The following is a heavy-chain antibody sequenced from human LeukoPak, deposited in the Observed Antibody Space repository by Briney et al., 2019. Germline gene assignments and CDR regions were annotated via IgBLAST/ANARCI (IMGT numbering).Heavy chain of an antibody. J-gene: IGHJ4*02. V-gene: IGHV3-21*01. CDR3: ARDLTDDFWSGYHFDY. CDR2: ISSSSNYI. D-gene: IGHD3-3*01. CDR1: GFTFNNYC. Sequence: GGSLGLSCAASGFTFNNYCMNWVRQAPGKGLEWVSSISSSSNYIYYADSVKGRFTISRDNAKNSLYLQMNSLRAEDTAVYYCARDLTDDFWSGYHFDYWGQGTLVTVSS.